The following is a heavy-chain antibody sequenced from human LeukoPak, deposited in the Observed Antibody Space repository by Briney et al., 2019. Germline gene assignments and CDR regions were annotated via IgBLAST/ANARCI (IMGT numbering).Heavy chain of an antibody. V-gene: IGHV3-23*01. CDR3: AIDPNWGTHS. J-gene: IGHJ4*02. Sequence: QPGGSLRLSCAASGFIFTTYTMYWVRHPPGKRLEWVSIIGNNGGGIHYADSVKGRFTISRDNFKNALYLQMNSLRVEDTAVYYCAIDPNWGTHSWGQGVLVTVSS. CDR1: GFIFTTYT. CDR2: IGNNGGGI. D-gene: IGHD7-27*01.